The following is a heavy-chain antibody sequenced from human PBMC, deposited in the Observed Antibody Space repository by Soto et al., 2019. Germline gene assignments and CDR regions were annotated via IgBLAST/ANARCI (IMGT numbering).Heavy chain of an antibody. V-gene: IGHV3-30*18. D-gene: IGHD3-10*01. CDR2: ISYDGSNK. CDR1: GFTFSSYG. J-gene: IGHJ4*02. Sequence: QVQLVESGGGVVQPGRSLRLSCAASGFTFSSYGMHWVRQAPGKGLEWVAVISYDGSNKYYADSVKGRFTISRDNSKNTLYLQMNSLTAEDTAVYYCAKDRVVYYGPSDYWGQGTLVTVSS. CDR3: AKDRVVYYGPSDY.